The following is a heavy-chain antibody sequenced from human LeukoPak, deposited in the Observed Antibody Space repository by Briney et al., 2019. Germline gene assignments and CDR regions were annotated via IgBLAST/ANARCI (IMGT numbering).Heavy chain of an antibody. V-gene: IGHV5-51*01. CDR3: AGLPSYYHGVDV. CDR2: IYPADSDA. J-gene: IGHJ6*02. Sequence: AESLKISCRCSGYDFSTYWIGWVRQTPGKGLEWMGMIYPADSDARYSPSFQGQVTISVDSYSNTAFLQWGRLRAADTAIFYCAGLPSYYHGVDVWGQGTTVTVSS. CDR1: GYDFSTYW.